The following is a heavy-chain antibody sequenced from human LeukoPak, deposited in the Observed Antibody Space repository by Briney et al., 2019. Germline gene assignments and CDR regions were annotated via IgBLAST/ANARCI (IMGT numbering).Heavy chain of an antibody. CDR2: IYHSGST. Sequence: SETLSLTCAVSGGSISSGGYSWSWIRQLPGKGLEWIGYIYHSGSTYYNPSLKSRVTISVDRSKNQFSLKLSSVTAADTAVYYCARGYPHYYDSSGYGAFDIWGQGTMVTVSS. CDR3: ARGYPHYYDSSGYGAFDI. V-gene: IGHV4-30-2*01. D-gene: IGHD3-22*01. J-gene: IGHJ3*02. CDR1: GGSISSGGYS.